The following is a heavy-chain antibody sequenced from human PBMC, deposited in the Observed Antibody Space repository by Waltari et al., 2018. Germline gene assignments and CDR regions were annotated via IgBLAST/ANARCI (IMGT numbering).Heavy chain of an antibody. Sequence: EVQLVEYGGALVQPGGSLKLSCAASGLIFSDYAMQWVRQAAGKGLGLGGRIRSRTKGDATAYAESVQGRCTISRDDSKNTAYLEMNSVKTDDTAVYYCIRPFEMGIDWGQGTLVTVSS. J-gene: IGHJ4*02. D-gene: IGHD7-27*01. CDR2: IRSRTKGDAT. CDR1: GLIFSDYA. V-gene: IGHV3-73*01. CDR3: IRPFEMGID.